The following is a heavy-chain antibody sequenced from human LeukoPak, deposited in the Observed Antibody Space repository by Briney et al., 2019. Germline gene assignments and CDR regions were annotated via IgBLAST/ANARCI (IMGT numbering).Heavy chain of an antibody. Sequence: GGSLRLSCAASGFTFSDYYMSWIRQAPGKGLEWVSYIGSSGSTIYYADSVKGRFTISRDNAKNSLYLQMNSLRAEDTAVYYCARVYRQRITMIVHFDLWGRGTLVTVSS. CDR3: ARVYRQRITMIVHFDL. CDR1: GFTFSDYY. D-gene: IGHD3-22*01. V-gene: IGHV3-11*04. J-gene: IGHJ2*01. CDR2: IGSSGSTI.